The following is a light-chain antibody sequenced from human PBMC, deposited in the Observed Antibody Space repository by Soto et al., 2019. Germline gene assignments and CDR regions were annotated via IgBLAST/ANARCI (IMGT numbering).Light chain of an antibody. V-gene: IGLV2-14*03. CDR1: SSDIGGYKY. Sequence: QSALTQPASVSGSPGQSITISCTGTSSDIGGYKYVSWYQQYPAKAPKLIIYDVTYRPSGVPNRFSGSKSGNTASLTISGLQVEDEADYYCASYTTSNTPWVFGGGTKLTVL. J-gene: IGLJ3*02. CDR2: DVT. CDR3: ASYTTSNTPWV.